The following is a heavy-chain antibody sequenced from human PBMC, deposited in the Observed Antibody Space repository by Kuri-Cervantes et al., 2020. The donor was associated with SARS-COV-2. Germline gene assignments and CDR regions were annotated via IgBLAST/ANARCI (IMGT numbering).Heavy chain of an antibody. CDR1: GGTFSSYT. V-gene: IGHV1-69*06. D-gene: IGHD1-26*01. CDR2: ITPIFGTA. J-gene: IGHJ4*02. CDR3: ATPGWGGTGAF. Sequence: SVKVSCKASGGTFSSYTISWVRQAPGQGLEWMGGITPIFGTANYAQKFQGRVTITADKSTSTAYMELSSLRADDTAVCYCATPGWGGTGAFWGQGTLVTVSS.